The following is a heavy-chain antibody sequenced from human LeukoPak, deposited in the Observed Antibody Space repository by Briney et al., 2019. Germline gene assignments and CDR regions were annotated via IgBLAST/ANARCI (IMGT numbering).Heavy chain of an antibody. Sequence: ASVKVSCKASGYTFTGYYIHWVRQAPGQGLEWMGWIHPNRGNTNYAQKFQGRVTMTRDTSISTAYMELSRLRSDDTAVYYCARDESKGAYSSVDYWGQGTLVTVSS. V-gene: IGHV1-2*02. D-gene: IGHD6-25*01. CDR3: ARDESKGAYSSVDY. CDR2: IHPNRGNT. CDR1: GYTFTGYY. J-gene: IGHJ4*02.